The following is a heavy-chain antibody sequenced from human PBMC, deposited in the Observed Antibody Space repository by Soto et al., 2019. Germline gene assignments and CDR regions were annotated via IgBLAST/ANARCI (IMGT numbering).Heavy chain of an antibody. J-gene: IGHJ6*02. Sequence: QVQLVQSGAEVKKPGASVKGSCKASGFTFTNYFFHWVRQAPRQGLEWMGIISPYDGSTNYVQRLQGRVTMTSDTSTSTVYMELSSPRSEDTAVYYCARGDGRGSSGFYYYSGMDVWGHGTKVTVSS. CDR2: ISPYDGST. D-gene: IGHD6-25*01. V-gene: IGHV1-46*01. CDR1: GFTFTNYF. CDR3: ARGDGRGSSGFYYYSGMDV.